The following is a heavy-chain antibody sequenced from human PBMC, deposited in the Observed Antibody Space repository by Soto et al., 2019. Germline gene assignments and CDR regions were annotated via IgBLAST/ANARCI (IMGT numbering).Heavy chain of an antibody. Sequence: QVQVVQSGAEVKKPGASLKVACQASGYTFTTFGMSWVRQAPGQGLEWMGWISADNGDTNSAQKFQDRVTMTTDTSTNTAYMELRSLTSDDTAVYYCARCYCRAVSCFTCWHFDLWGRGTLVTVSS. D-gene: IGHD2-15*01. CDR2: ISADNGDT. CDR3: ARCYCRAVSCFTCWHFDL. CDR1: GYTFTTFG. J-gene: IGHJ2*01. V-gene: IGHV1-18*01.